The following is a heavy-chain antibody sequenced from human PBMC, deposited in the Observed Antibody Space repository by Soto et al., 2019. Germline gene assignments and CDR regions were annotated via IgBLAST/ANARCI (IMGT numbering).Heavy chain of an antibody. CDR1: GYTLTELS. Sequence: GASVKVSCKVSGYTLTELSMHWVRQAPGKGLEWMGGFDPEDGETIYAQKFQGRVTMTEDTSTDTAYMELSSLRSEDTAVYYCATQPGTAVAGLRYYYYGMDVWGQGTTVTVSS. D-gene: IGHD6-19*01. J-gene: IGHJ6*02. V-gene: IGHV1-24*01. CDR3: ATQPGTAVAGLRYYYYGMDV. CDR2: FDPEDGET.